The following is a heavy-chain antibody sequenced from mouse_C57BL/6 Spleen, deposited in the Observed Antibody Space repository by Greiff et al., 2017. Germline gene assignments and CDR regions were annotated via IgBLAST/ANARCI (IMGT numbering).Heavy chain of an antibody. D-gene: IGHD2-2*01. CDR2: IYHGSGST. Sequence: QVQLQQSGAELVKPGASVKMSCKASGYTFTSYWITWVKQRPGQGLEWIGDIYHGSGSTNYNEKFKSKATLTVDTSSSTAYMQLRSLASADSAVYYCGRSDYVYDSDYWGQGTTLTVSS. V-gene: IGHV1-55*01. J-gene: IGHJ2*01. CDR1: GYTFTSYW. CDR3: GRSDYVYDSDY.